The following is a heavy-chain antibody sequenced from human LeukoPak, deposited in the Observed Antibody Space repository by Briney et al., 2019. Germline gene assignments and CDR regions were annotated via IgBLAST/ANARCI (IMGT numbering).Heavy chain of an antibody. CDR3: ASREVVNHDAFDI. Sequence: GGSLRLSCAASGFTFSSYGMHWVRQAPGKGLEWVAFIRYDGSNKYYADSVKGRFTISRDNSKNTLYLQMNSLRAEDTAVYYCASREVVNHDAFDIWGQGTMVTVSS. J-gene: IGHJ3*02. CDR1: GFTFSSYG. V-gene: IGHV3-30*02. CDR2: IRYDGSNK. D-gene: IGHD3-22*01.